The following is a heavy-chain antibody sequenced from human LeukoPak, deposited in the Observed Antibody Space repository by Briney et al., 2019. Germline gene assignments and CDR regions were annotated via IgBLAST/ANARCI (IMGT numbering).Heavy chain of an antibody. V-gene: IGHV4-39*07. CDR3: AKQSLFRYCDTEDCYV. Sequence: SETLSLTCSVSGGSITSNEWYWGWIRQTPGKGLEWIGSIYYGGTTYYNPFLKSRVTISVDTSKDQFSLKLTSVTAADTAVYYCAKQSLFRYCDTEDCYVWGQGTPVTVSS. CDR2: IYYGGTT. D-gene: IGHD3-9*01. J-gene: IGHJ4*02. CDR1: GGSITSNEWY.